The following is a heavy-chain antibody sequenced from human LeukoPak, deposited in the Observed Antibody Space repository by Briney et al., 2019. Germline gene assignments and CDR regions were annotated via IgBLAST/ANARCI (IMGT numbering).Heavy chain of an antibody. CDR3: AELGITMIGGV. CDR2: ISSSGSTI. Sequence: GGSLRLSCAASGFTFSSYEMNWLRQAPGKGLEWVSYISSSGSTIYYADSVKGRFTISRDNAKNSLYLQMNSLRAENTAVYYCAELGITMIGGVWGKGTTVTVSS. CDR1: GFTFSSYE. D-gene: IGHD3-10*02. J-gene: IGHJ6*04. V-gene: IGHV3-48*03.